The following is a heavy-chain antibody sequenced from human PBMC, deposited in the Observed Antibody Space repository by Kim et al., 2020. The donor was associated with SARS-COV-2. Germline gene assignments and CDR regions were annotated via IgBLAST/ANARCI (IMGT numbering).Heavy chain of an antibody. V-gene: IGHV3-49*02. Sequence: YDASVKGRFTILRDDPKSIAYLQMNSLKTEDTAVYYCARGKGSIAARPFEFWGQGTLVTVSS. J-gene: IGHJ5*01. D-gene: IGHD6-6*01. CDR3: ARGKGSIAARPFEF.